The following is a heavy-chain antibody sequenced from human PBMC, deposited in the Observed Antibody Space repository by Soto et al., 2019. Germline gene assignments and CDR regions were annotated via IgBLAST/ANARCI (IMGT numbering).Heavy chain of an antibody. D-gene: IGHD1-1*01. CDR1: GFTFTRYS. J-gene: IGHJ3*02. CDR2: ISSTTNYI. Sequence: GGSLRLSCAASGFTFTRYSMNWVRQAPGKGLEWVSSISSTTNYIYYGDSMKGRFTISRDNAKNSLYLQMNSLRAEDTAVFYCARGGVPQAFDIWGQGTMVTVSS. CDR3: ARGGVPQAFDI. V-gene: IGHV3-21*01.